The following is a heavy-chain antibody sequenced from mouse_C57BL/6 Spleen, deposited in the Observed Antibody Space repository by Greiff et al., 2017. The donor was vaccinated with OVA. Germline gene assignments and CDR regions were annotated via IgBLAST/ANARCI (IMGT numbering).Heavy chain of an antibody. CDR1: GFTFSSYA. J-gene: IGHJ3*01. V-gene: IGHV5-4*03. CDR3: ARGGITTAFAY. Sequence: EVKVVESGGGLVKPGGSLKLSSAASGFTFSSYAMSWVRQTPEKRLEWVATISDGGSYTYYPDNVKGRFTISRDNAKNNLYLQMSHLKSEDTAMYYCARGGITTAFAYWGQGTLVTVSA. D-gene: IGHD1-1*01. CDR2: ISDGGSYT.